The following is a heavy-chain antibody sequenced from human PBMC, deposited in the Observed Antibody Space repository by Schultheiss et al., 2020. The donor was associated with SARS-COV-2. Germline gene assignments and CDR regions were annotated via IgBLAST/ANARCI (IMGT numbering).Heavy chain of an antibody. Sequence: GGSLRLSCAASKFTFSTYSMHWVRQAPGKGLEWVSFISSSNYMYYADSVRGRFTISRDNAKNSLYLQMNSLRAEDTAVYYCAKEKLNYFDYWGQGILVTVSS. D-gene: IGHD1-7*01. J-gene: IGHJ4*02. CDR3: AKEKLNYFDY. CDR1: KFTFSTYS. CDR2: ISSSNYM. V-gene: IGHV3-21*04.